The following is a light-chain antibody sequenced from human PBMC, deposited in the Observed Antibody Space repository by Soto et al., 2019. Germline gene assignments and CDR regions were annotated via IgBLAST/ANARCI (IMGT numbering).Light chain of an antibody. Sequence: DVQLTQSPSTLSASVGDRVTITCRVSQTISGWLAWYQQRPGKAPKLLIYDASNLESGVPSRFSGSGSGTEFTLTISSLQPDDFATYYCQQYKIYPITFGQGTRLEIK. V-gene: IGKV1-5*01. CDR3: QQYKIYPIT. J-gene: IGKJ5*01. CDR1: QTISGW. CDR2: DAS.